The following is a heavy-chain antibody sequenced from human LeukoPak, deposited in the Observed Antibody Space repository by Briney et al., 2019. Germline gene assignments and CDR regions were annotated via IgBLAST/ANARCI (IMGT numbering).Heavy chain of an antibody. J-gene: IGHJ6*02. V-gene: IGHV1-18*01. Sequence: ASVKVSCKTSGYPFTRYGISWVRQAPGQGLEWMGWISAYNGNTDYAQKLQGRVTMTTDTSTSTAYMELRSLRSDDTAVYYCARVDTAMVTDFSYYYGMDVWGQGTTVTASS. CDR2: ISAYNGNT. D-gene: IGHD5-18*01. CDR3: ARVDTAMVTDFSYYYGMDV. CDR1: GYPFTRYG.